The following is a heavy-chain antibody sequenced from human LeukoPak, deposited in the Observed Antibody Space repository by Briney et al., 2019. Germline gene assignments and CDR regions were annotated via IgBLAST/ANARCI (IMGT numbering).Heavy chain of an antibody. CDR3: ARFIGSSWLAFDI. CDR1: SGSISSGIW. J-gene: IGHJ3*02. V-gene: IGHV4-4*02. Sequence: SETLSLTCGVSSGSISSGIWWSWVRQPPGKGLEWIGEIYHSGSTNYNPSLKSRVTISADTSKNQFSLKLTSVTAADTAVYYCARFIGSSWLAFDIWGQGTMVTVSS. D-gene: IGHD6-13*01. CDR2: IYHSGST.